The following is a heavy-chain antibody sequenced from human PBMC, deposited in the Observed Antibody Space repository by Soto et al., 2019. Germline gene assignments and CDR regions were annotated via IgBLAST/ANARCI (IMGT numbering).Heavy chain of an antibody. J-gene: IGHJ4*02. CDR3: AKARLSGRYCSSTSCYAVY. CDR1: GFTFSSYA. D-gene: IGHD2-2*01. Sequence: GGSLSLSYAASGFTFSSYAMSWVRQAPGKGLEWVSAISGSGGSTYYADSVKGRFTISRDNSKNTLYLQMNSLRAEDTAVYYCAKARLSGRYCSSTSCYAVYWGQGTLVTVSS. V-gene: IGHV3-23*01. CDR2: ISGSGGST.